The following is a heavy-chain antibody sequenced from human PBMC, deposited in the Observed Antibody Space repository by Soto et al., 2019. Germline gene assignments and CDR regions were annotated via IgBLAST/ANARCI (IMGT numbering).Heavy chain of an antibody. J-gene: IGHJ6*02. CDR2: IIPIFGTA. Sequence: SVKVSCKASGGTFSSYAISWVRQAPGQGLEWMGGIIPIFGTANYAQKFQGRVTITADESTSTAYMELSSLRSEDTAVYYCARDRYNWNYNYYYGMDVWGQGTTVTVSS. CDR3: ARDRYNWNYNYYYGMDV. V-gene: IGHV1-69*13. CDR1: GGTFSSYA. D-gene: IGHD1-20*01.